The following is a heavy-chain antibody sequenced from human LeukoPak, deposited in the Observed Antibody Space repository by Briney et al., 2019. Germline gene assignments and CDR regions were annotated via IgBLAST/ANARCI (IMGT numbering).Heavy chain of an antibody. Sequence: GSLRLSCAASGFTFSNAWMNWVRQAPGKGLEWLGQIGPGGDTTYNPSLDSRLTISLDTSRNHFSLKVNSVTAADTAVYYCARHGRYDFAYWGQGTLVAVSS. CDR2: IGPGGDT. CDR3: ARHGRYDFAY. D-gene: IGHD3-16*01. J-gene: IGHJ4*02. V-gene: IGHV4-4*02. CDR1: GFTFSNAW.